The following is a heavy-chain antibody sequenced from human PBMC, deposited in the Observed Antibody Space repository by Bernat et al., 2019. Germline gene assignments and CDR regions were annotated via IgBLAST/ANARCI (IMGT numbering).Heavy chain of an antibody. V-gene: IGHV3-48*02. D-gene: IGHD3-3*01. CDR1: GFTFSSYS. Sequence: EVQLVESGGGLVQPGGSLRLSCAASGFTFSSYSMNWVRQAPGKGLEWVSYISSSSSTIYYADSVKGRFTIPRDNAKNSLYLQMNSLRDEDTAVYYCARGGGGITIFGVVIEAANYYYMDVWGKGTTVTVSS. CDR2: ISSSSSTI. J-gene: IGHJ6*03. CDR3: ARGGGGITIFGVVIEAANYYYMDV.